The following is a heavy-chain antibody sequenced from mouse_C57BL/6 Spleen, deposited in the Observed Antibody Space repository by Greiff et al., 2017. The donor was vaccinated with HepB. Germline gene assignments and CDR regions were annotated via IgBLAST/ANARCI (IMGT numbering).Heavy chain of an antibody. D-gene: IGHD2-3*01. CDR2: ISSGGDYI. V-gene: IGHV5-9-1*02. Sequence: EVKLVESGEGLVKPGGSLKLSCAASGFTFSSYAMSWVRQTPEKRLEWVAYISSGGDYIYYADTVKGRFTISRDNARNTLYLQMSSLKSEDTAMYYCTRAGDGYYFDYWGQGTTLTVSS. CDR1: GFTFSSYA. CDR3: TRAGDGYYFDY. J-gene: IGHJ2*01.